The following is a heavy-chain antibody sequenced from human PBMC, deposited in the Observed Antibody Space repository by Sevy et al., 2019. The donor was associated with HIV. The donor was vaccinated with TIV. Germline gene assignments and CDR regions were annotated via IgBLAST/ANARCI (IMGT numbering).Heavy chain of an antibody. D-gene: IGHD3-22*01. V-gene: IGHV3-49*03. CDR2: IRSKDYGGAT. CDR1: GFTFGDYA. Sequence: GGSLRLSCTGSGFTFGDYAMSWFRQAPGMGLEWVGFIRSKDYGGATEYAASVKGRFTISRDDSISIADLQMNSLKTEDTAVYYCTRGYNYDTSGYSDYWGQGTLVTVSS. J-gene: IGHJ4*02. CDR3: TRGYNYDTSGYSDY.